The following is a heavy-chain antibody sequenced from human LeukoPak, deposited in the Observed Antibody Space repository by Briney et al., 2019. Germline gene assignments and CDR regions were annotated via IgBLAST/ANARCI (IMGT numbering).Heavy chain of an antibody. CDR2: IKEDGSEK. CDR3: ADKGGGAFDF. J-gene: IGHJ3*01. CDR1: GFTFSSYW. D-gene: IGHD3-16*01. V-gene: IGHV3-7*01. Sequence: GGSLRLSCAASGFTFSSYWMSWVRQAPGKGREWVANIKEDGSEKNYVDSVTGRFTISRDNAKNSLYLQMNSLRADDTTVYYCADKGGGAFDFWGQGTMVTVSS.